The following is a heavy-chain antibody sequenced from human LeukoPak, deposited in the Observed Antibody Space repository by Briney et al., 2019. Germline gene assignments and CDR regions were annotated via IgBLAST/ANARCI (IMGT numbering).Heavy chain of an antibody. D-gene: IGHD3-16*01. V-gene: IGHV3-21*01. CDR2: ISSSSSYI. J-gene: IGHJ4*02. CDR1: GFTFSSYA. CDR3: ARRGPYYDYVWGSEHFDY. Sequence: GGSLRLSCAASGFTFSSYAMSWVRQAPGKGLEWVSSISSSSSYIYYADSVKGRFTISRDNAKNSLYLQMNSLRAEDTAVYYCARRGPYYDYVWGSEHFDYWGQGTLVTVSS.